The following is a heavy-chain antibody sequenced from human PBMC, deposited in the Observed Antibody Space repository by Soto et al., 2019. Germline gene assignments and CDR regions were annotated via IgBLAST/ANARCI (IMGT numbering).Heavy chain of an antibody. CDR3: ARLGWGNGDSDY. Sequence: QLQLHESGPGLVKSSETLSLTCTVSGGSISKSNYFWGWIRQAPGTGLEWIASILYTGTTSYNSSLKSRVAISVDTSKNQFSLKLNSVTAADTAVYYCARLGWGNGDSDYWGQGTLVTVSS. V-gene: IGHV4-39*01. D-gene: IGHD2-21*01. J-gene: IGHJ4*02. CDR1: GGSISKSNYF. CDR2: ILYTGTT.